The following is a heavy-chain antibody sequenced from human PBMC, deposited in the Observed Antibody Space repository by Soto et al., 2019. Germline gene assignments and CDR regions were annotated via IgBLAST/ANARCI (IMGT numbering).Heavy chain of an antibody. CDR2: INPYNGNT. CDR1: GYTFTSYG. CDR3: ARDAAVGLFDY. J-gene: IGHJ4*02. Sequence: QVQLVQSGAEVNKPGASVEVSCKASGYTFTSYGISWVRQAPGQGLEWMGWINPYNGNTKYAQKLQGRVTMTTDTSTSTAYMELRSLRSDDTAVYYCARDAAVGLFDYWGQGTLVTVSS. V-gene: IGHV1-18*01. D-gene: IGHD1-26*01.